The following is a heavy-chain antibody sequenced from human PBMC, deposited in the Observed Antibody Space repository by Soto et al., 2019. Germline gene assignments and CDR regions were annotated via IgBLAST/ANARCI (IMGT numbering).Heavy chain of an antibody. CDR2: IHVSGST. Sequence: SETLSLTCTVSGGSVSSGGYQWTWIRQHPGKGLEWIGYIHVSGSTNDNPSLKGRVTMSIDTSKNQFSLKLSSVTAADTAVYYCARDGQGMDVWGQGTKVTVSS. J-gene: IGHJ6*02. CDR3: ARDGQGMDV. CDR1: GGSVSSGGYQ. V-gene: IGHV4-61*08.